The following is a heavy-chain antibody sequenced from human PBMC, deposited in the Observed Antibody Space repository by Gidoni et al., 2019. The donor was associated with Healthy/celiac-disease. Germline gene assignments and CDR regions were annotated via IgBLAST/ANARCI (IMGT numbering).Heavy chain of an antibody. Sequence: QLQLQASGPGLVKPSETLSLTCTVSGGSISSSSYYWGWIRQPPGKGLEWIGSIYYCGSTYYNPSLKSRVTIFVDTSKNQFSLKLSSVTAADTAVYYCARSGLDCSGGSCYEFDPWGQGTLVTVSS. CDR1: GGSISSSSYY. J-gene: IGHJ5*02. V-gene: IGHV4-39*01. CDR2: IYYCGST. D-gene: IGHD2-15*01. CDR3: ARSGLDCSGGSCYEFDP.